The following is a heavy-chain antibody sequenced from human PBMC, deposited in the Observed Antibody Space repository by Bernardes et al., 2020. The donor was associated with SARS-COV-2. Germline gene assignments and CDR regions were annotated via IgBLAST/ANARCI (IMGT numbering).Heavy chain of an antibody. J-gene: IGHJ6*02. CDR1: GYTFTSYG. CDR3: ARDFVGHIVVVTAMVTDPYYYYYGMDV. Sequence: ASVKVSCKASGYTFTSYGISWVRQAPGQGLEWMGWISAYNGNTTYAQKLQGRVTMTTDTSTSTAYMELRSLRSDDTAVYYCARDFVGHIVVVTAMVTDPYYYYYGMDVWGQGTTVTVSS. CDR2: ISAYNGNT. D-gene: IGHD2-21*02. V-gene: IGHV1-18*01.